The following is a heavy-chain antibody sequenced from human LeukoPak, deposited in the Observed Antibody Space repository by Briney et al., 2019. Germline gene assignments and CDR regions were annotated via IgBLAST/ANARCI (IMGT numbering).Heavy chain of an antibody. CDR1: GYTFTSYG. CDR2: ISAYNGNT. CDR3: AAGFGEKTQFDY. Sequence: ASVKVSCKASGYTFTSYGISWVRQTPGQGLEWMGWISAYNGNTNYAQKLQGRVTMTTDTSTSTAYMELRSLRSDDTAVSYCAAGFGEKTQFDYWGQGTLVTVSS. V-gene: IGHV1-18*01. J-gene: IGHJ4*02. D-gene: IGHD3-10*01.